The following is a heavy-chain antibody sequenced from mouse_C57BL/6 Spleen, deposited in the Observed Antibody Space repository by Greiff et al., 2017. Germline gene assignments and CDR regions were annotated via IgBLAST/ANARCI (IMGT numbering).Heavy chain of an antibody. CDR1: GYTFTSYG. J-gene: IGHJ4*01. D-gene: IGHD1-1*01. CDR2: IYPRSGNP. V-gene: IGHV1-81*01. Sequence: VQLQQSGAELARPGASVKLSCKASGYTFTSYGISWVKQRTGQGLEWIGEIYPRSGNPYYNEKFKGKATLTADKSSSTAYMELRSLTSEDSAVYFCARYITTVVATNAMDYWGQGTSVTVSS. CDR3: ARYITTVVATNAMDY.